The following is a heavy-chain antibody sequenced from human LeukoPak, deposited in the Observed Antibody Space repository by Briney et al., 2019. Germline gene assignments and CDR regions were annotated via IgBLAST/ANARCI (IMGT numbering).Heavy chain of an antibody. Sequence: GGSLRLSCAASGFTFSGYAMTWVRQTPGRGLEWVSAVSGSGGSTYYADAVRGRFTISRDNSESTLYLQMNSLRVEHTAVYYCAKGPSYDFWSGYSRSAYFDYWGQGTLVTVSS. D-gene: IGHD3-3*01. V-gene: IGHV3-23*01. CDR2: VSGSGGST. CDR3: AKGPSYDFWSGYSRSAYFDY. CDR1: GFTFSGYA. J-gene: IGHJ4*02.